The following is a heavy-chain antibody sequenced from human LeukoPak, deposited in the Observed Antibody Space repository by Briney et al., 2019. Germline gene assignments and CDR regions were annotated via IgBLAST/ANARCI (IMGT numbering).Heavy chain of an antibody. V-gene: IGHV3-74*01. J-gene: IGHJ4*02. Sequence: PGGSLRLSCAASGFTFSSYWMHWVRQAPGKGLVWVSRINSVGSSTAYADSVKGRFTISRDNAQTTLYLQMNSLRAEDTAVYYCARRVNTALAPYYFDYWGQGTLVTVSS. D-gene: IGHD5-18*01. CDR3: ARRVNTALAPYYFDY. CDR2: INSVGSST. CDR1: GFTFSSYW.